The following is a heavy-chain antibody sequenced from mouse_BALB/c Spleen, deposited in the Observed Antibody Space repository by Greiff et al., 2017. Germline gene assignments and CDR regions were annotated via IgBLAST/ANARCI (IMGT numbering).Heavy chain of an antibody. J-gene: IGHJ2*01. Sequence: VQLQQPGAELVMPGASVKMSCKASGYTFTDYWMHWVQQRPGQGLEWIGAIDTSDSYTSYNQKFKGKATLTVDESSSTAYMQLSSLTSEDSAVYYCASNGYFDYWGQGTTLTVPS. CDR1: GYTFTDYW. CDR2: IDTSDSYT. V-gene: IGHV1-69*01. CDR3: ASNGYFDY. D-gene: IGHD1-1*02.